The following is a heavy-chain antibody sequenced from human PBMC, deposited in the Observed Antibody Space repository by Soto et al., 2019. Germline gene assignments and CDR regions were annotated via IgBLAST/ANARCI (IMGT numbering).Heavy chain of an antibody. D-gene: IGHD6-19*01. CDR2: ILYYGSKK. J-gene: IGHJ6*02. CDR3: LNDGSSGWPYFDAMDG. V-gene: IGHV3-30*18. Sequence: GEYPRHSCSAPGFTLSSSWMHRVRQAPGKGLGWVAVILYYGSKKYYAHYVKRRFTISRDNSKNTLYLKMSSLRAGHTALYFCLNDGSSGWPYFDAMDGWGQGTTVTVSS. CDR1: GFTLSSSW.